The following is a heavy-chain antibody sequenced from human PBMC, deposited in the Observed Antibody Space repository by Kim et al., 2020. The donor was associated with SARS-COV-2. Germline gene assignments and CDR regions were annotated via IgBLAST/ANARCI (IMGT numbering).Heavy chain of an antibody. CDR3: VSRPGYYYYGMGV. CDR2: IYSDGTT. D-gene: IGHD2-15*01. CDR1: GFSVSSNY. Sequence: GGSLRLSCAASGFSVSSNYMNWVRQAAGKGLEWVAIIYSDGTTYYGDSVKGRFTISRDSSKNMLYLQMNSLRVEDTAVYYCVSRPGYYYYGMGVWGQGTTVSVSS. J-gene: IGHJ6*02. V-gene: IGHV3-53*01.